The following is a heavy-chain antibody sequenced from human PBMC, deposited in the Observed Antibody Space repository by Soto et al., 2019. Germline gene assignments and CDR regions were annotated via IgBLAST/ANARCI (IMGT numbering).Heavy chain of an antibody. D-gene: IGHD6-13*01. V-gene: IGHV3-48*02. CDR3: ARAPIAAAGKSGHYGMDV. CDR1: GFTFSSYS. J-gene: IGHJ6*02. Sequence: EVQLVESGGGLVQPGGSLRLSCAASGFTFSSYSMNWVRQAPGKGLEWVSYISSSSSTIYYADSVKGRFTISRDNAKNSLYLQMNSLRDEDTAVYYCARAPIAAAGKSGHYGMDVWGQGTTVIVSS. CDR2: ISSSSSTI.